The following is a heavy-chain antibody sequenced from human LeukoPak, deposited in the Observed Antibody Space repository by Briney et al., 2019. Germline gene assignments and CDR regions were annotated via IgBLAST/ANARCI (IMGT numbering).Heavy chain of an antibody. CDR3: TRTSVGATGVRGFDP. CDR1: GFTFSSYS. J-gene: IGHJ5*02. V-gene: IGHV3-21*01. Sequence: GGSLRLSCAASGFTFSSYSMNWVRKAPGKGLEWVSSISSSSSYIYYADSEKGRFTISRDNAKNSLYLQMNSLRAEDTALYYCTRTSVGATGVRGFDPWGQGTLVTVSS. CDR2: ISSSSSYI. D-gene: IGHD1-26*01.